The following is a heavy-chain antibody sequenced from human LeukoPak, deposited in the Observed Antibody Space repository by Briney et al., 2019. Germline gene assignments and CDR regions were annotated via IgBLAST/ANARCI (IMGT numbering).Heavy chain of an antibody. CDR2: INPSGGST. CDR3: ARDRVPYGDQTNYFDY. D-gene: IGHD4-17*01. Sequence: VASVKVSCKASGYTFTRYYMHWVRQAPGQGLEWMGLINPSGGSTRYAQKFQGRVTMTRDMSTSTVYMELSSLRSEDTAVYYCARDRVPYGDQTNYFDYWGQGTLVTVSS. J-gene: IGHJ4*02. V-gene: IGHV1-46*01. CDR1: GYTFTRYY.